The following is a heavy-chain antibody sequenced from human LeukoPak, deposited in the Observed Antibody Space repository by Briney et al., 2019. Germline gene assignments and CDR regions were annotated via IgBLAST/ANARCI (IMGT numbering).Heavy chain of an antibody. CDR1: GFTFSSYS. CDR2: ISSSSSYI. D-gene: IGHD2-15*01. V-gene: IGHV3-21*01. CDR3: ARDKKGSPHAFYI. J-gene: IGHJ3*02. Sequence: PGGSLRLSCAASGFTFSSYSMNWVRQAPGKGLEWVSSISSSSSYIYYADSVKGRFTISRDNAKNSLYLQMNSLRAEDTAVYYCARDKKGSPHAFYIWGLGTMVTVSS.